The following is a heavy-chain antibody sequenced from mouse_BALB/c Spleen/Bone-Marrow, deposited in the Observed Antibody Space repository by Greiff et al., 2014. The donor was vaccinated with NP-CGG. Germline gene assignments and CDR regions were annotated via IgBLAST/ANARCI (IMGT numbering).Heavy chain of an antibody. Sequence: EVQVVESGGGLVKPGGSLKLSCAASGFTSSSYAMSWVRQTPEKRLEWVATISSGGSYTYYPDSVKGRFTISRDNAKNTLYLQMSSLRSEDTAMYYRASLFRGAMDYWGQGTSVTVSS. CDR2: ISSGGSYT. CDR1: GFTSSSYA. V-gene: IGHV5-9-3*01. CDR3: ASLFRGAMDY. J-gene: IGHJ4*01.